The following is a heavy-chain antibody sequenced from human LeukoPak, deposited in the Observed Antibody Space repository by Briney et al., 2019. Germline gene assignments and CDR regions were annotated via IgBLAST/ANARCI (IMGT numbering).Heavy chain of an antibody. J-gene: IGHJ4*02. CDR3: AKWHEKLLAFDS. Sequence: SETLSLTCAVSGGSISSSNWWSWVRQPPGKGLEWIGEIYHSGSTNYNPSLKSRVTISVDKSKNQFSLKLSSVTAADTAVYYCAKWHEKLLAFDSWGQGTLVTVSS. D-gene: IGHD1-7*01. V-gene: IGHV4-4*02. CDR1: GGSISSSNW. CDR2: IYHSGST.